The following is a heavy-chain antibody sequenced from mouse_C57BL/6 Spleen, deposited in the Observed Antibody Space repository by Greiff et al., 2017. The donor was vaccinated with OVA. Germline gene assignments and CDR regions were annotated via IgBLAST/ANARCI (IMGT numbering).Heavy chain of an antibody. J-gene: IGHJ2*01. Sequence: QVQLQQPGAELVKPGASVKLSCKASGYPFTSYWMHWVKQRPGQGLEWIGMLHPNSGSTTYNEKFKSKATLTVDKSSSPADMQLSSLTSEDSAVYYCAPNYYGSRDYWGQGTTLTVSS. V-gene: IGHV1-64*01. CDR3: APNYYGSRDY. D-gene: IGHD1-1*01. CDR1: GYPFTSYW. CDR2: LHPNSGST.